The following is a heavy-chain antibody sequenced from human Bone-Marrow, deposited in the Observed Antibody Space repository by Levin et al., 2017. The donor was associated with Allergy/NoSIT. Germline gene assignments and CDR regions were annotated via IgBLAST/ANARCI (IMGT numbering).Heavy chain of an antibody. D-gene: IGHD6-19*01. Sequence: GESLKISCKGSGYSFTSYWISWVRQMPGKGLEWMGRIDPSDSYTNYSPSFQGHVTISADKSISTAYLQWSSLKASDTAMYYCARGPLIAVAGDDAFDIWGQGTMVTVSS. CDR2: IDPSDSYT. CDR1: GYSFTSYW. V-gene: IGHV5-10-1*01. CDR3: ARGPLIAVAGDDAFDI. J-gene: IGHJ3*02.